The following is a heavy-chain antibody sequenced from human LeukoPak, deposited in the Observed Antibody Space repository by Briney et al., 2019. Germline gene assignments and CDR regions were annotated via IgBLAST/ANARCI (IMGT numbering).Heavy chain of an antibody. CDR1: GYSFTNYW. Sequence: GESLKISCTGSGYSFTNYWIVWVRQMPGKGLEWVGIIYPGDSDTRYSPSFQGQVTISADNPISTAYLQWRLKASDSAMYYCARRALGYSYVAYYFDYWGQGTLVTVSS. CDR3: ARRALGYSYVAYYFDY. V-gene: IGHV5-51*01. J-gene: IGHJ4*02. D-gene: IGHD5-18*01. CDR2: IYPGDSDT.